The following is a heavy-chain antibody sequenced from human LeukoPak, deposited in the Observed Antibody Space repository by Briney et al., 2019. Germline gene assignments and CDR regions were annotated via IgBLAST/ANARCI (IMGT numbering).Heavy chain of an antibody. CDR2: ISSSGTYI. CDR1: GFTFSRYS. CDR3: ARDFGCSGGTCYTDD. V-gene: IGHV3-21*01. D-gene: IGHD2-15*01. J-gene: IGHJ4*02. Sequence: PGGSLRLSCAASGFTFSRYSMNWVRQAPGKGLESVSAISSSGTYIYYADSVKGRFTVSRDNAKDSLYLQMNSLRAEDTAIYYCARDFGCSGGTCYTDDWGQGTLVTVSS.